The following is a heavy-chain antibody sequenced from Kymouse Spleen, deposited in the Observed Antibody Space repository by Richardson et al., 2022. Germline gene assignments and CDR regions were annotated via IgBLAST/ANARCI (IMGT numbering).Heavy chain of an antibody. Sequence: EVQLVESGGGLVQPGGSLKLSCAASGFTFSGSAMHWVRQASGKGLEWVGRIRSKANSYATAYAASVKGRFTISRDDSKNTAYLQMNSLKTEDTAVYYCTRHDGYSSSVFDYWGQGTLVTVSS. J-gene: IGHJ4*02. CDR3: TRHDGYSSSVFDY. V-gene: IGHV3-73*02. D-gene: IGHD6-6*01. CDR2: IRSKANSYAT. CDR1: GFTFSGSA.